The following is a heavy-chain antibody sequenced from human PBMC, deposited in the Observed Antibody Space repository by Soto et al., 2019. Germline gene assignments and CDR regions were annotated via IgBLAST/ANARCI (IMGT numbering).Heavy chain of an antibody. Sequence: NPSETLSLTCSVSGASTVSHYHWTWIRQPPGKGLEWMGYIFNSGTTFYNPSPTSRLSISMDTSGNHFSLELRSVTAADTAVYYCALALGPTTGLDYWGQGTLVTVSS. CDR2: IFNSGTT. CDR3: ALALGPTTGLDY. V-gene: IGHV4-31*02. CDR1: GASTVSHYH. J-gene: IGHJ4*02. D-gene: IGHD1-26*01.